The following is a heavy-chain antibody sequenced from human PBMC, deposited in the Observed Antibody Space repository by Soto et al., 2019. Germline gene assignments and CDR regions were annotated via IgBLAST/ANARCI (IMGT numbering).Heavy chain of an antibody. D-gene: IGHD3-9*01. Sequence: GGSLRLSCAASGFTVSSNYMSWVRQAPGKGLEWVSVIYSGGSTYYADSVKGRFTISRHNSKNTLYLQMNSLRAEDTAVYYCARVMREYFDWPFDAFDIWGQGTMVTVSS. CDR2: IYSGGST. CDR3: ARVMREYFDWPFDAFDI. J-gene: IGHJ3*02. V-gene: IGHV3-53*04. CDR1: GFTVSSNY.